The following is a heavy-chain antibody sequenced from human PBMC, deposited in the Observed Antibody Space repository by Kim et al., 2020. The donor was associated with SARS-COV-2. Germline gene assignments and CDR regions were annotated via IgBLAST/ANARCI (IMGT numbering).Heavy chain of an antibody. CDR1: GYTFTGYY. CDR3: ARDRYDFWSGYYDYYYGMDV. V-gene: IGHV1-2*06. CDR2: INPNSGGT. D-gene: IGHD3-3*01. J-gene: IGHJ6*02. Sequence: ASVKVSCKASGYTFTGYYMHWVRQAPGQGLEWMGRINPNSGGTNYAQKFQGRVTMTRDTSISTAYMELSRLRSDDTAVYYCARDRYDFWSGYYDYYYGMDVWGQGTTVTVSS.